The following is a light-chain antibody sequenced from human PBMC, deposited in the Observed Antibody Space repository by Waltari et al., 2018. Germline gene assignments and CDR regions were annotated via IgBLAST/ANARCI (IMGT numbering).Light chain of an antibody. CDR2: GAS. CDR3: QQYNNRPGT. CDR1: QSVSSN. J-gene: IGKJ1*01. V-gene: IGKV3-15*01. Sequence: EIVMTQSPATRSGSPGESATLSCRASQSVSSNLAWYQQKPGQAPRLLIYGASTRATGIPARFSGSGSGTEFTLTISSLQSEDFAVYYCQQYNNRPGTFGQGTKVEIK.